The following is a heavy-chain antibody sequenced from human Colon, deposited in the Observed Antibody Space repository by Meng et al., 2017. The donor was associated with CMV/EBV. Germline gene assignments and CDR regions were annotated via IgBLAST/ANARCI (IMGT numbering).Heavy chain of an antibody. Sequence: GESPETSRAAPGFTLIDAWMSGVRQAPGKGPEWGGRIKSKSDDGTTDYPAPVKGSFTISRDDSKNTLYLQMNSRKNEDTAVYYCITNLWFGELLQPYWGQGTLVTVSS. CDR3: ITNLWFGELLQPY. V-gene: IGHV3-15*01. J-gene: IGHJ4*02. CDR1: GFTLIDAW. CDR2: IKSKSDDGTT. D-gene: IGHD3-10*01.